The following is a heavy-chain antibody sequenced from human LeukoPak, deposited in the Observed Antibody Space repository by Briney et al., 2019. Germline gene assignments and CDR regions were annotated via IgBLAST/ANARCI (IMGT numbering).Heavy chain of an antibody. CDR3: AREGGGYSSYQSMDV. J-gene: IGHJ6*04. CDR1: GGTFSSYA. V-gene: IGHV1-69*01. D-gene: IGHD5-18*01. CDR2: IIPIFGTA. Sequence: SVKVSCKASGGTFSSYAISWVRQAPGQGPEWMGGIIPIFGTANYAQKFQGRVTITADESTSTAYMELSSLRSEDTAVYYCAREGGGYSSYQSMDVWGKGTTVTVSS.